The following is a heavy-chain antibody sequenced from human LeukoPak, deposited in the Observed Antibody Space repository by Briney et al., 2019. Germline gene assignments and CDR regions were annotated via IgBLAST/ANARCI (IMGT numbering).Heavy chain of an antibody. CDR3: ARRGWDFMAESLNYFDY. Sequence: GSLRLSCAASGFTFSSYWMSWIRQPPGKGLEWIGEINHSGSTNYNPSLKSRVTISVDTSKNQFSLKLSSVTAADTAVYYCARRGWDFMAESLNYFDYWGQGTLVTVSS. CDR2: INHSGST. CDR1: GFTFSSYW. J-gene: IGHJ4*02. D-gene: IGHD5-24*01. V-gene: IGHV4-34*01.